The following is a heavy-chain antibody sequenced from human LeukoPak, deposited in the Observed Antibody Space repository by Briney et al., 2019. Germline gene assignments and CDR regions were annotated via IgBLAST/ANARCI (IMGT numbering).Heavy chain of an antibody. CDR3: AREGLRGEYFDY. Sequence: SETLSLTCTVSGGSISSYYWSWIRQPPGKGLEWIGNIYYSGSTFYNPSLKSRVTIFLDTSKNQFSLRLTSVTAADTAVYYCAREGLRGEYFDYWGQGTLVTVSS. CDR1: GGSISSYY. V-gene: IGHV4-59*04. CDR2: IYYSGST. J-gene: IGHJ4*02. D-gene: IGHD2-8*01.